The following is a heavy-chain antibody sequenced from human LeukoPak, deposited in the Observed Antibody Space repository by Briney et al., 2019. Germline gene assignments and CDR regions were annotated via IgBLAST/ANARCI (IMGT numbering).Heavy chain of an antibody. CDR2: IKSKTDGGTT. CDR1: GLTFSNAW. J-gene: IGHJ4*02. D-gene: IGHD4-17*01. V-gene: IGHV3-15*01. Sequence: GGSLRLSCAASGLTFSNAWMSWVRQAPGKGLEWVGRIKSKTDGGTTDYAAPVKGRFTISRDDSKNTLYLQMNSLKTEDTAVYYCTAGPVTTGDDYWGQGTLVTVSS. CDR3: TAGPVTTGDDY.